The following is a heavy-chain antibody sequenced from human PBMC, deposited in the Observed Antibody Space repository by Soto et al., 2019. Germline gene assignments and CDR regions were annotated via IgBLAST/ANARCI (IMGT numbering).Heavy chain of an antibody. V-gene: IGHV3-33*01. CDR1: GFSFSNYA. CDR3: TRDPYGGSRYYFDS. J-gene: IGHJ4*02. CDR2: IWYDGSNK. Sequence: GGSLRLSCAASGFSFSNYAMHWVRQAPGKGLEWVAVIWYDGSNKYYADSVKGRFTISKDNSQTTVYLQMNSLRAEDSAVYYCTRDPYGGSRYYFDSWGQGTLVTVSS. D-gene: IGHD1-26*01.